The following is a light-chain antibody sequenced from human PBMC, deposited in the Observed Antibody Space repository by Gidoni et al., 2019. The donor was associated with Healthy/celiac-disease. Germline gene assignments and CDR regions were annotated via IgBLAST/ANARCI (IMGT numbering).Light chain of an antibody. V-gene: IGKV1-33*01. CDR1: QDISNY. CDR3: QQYDNLPFT. J-gene: IGKJ3*01. CDR2: DAS. Sequence: TLSPSSLSASVGDRVTITCQASQDISNYLNWYQQKPGKAPKLLIYDASNLETGVPSSFSGSGSGTDFTFTISSLQPEDIATYYCQQYDNLPFTFGPGTKVEIK.